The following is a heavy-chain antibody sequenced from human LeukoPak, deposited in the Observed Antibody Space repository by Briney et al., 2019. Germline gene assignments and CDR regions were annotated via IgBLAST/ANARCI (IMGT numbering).Heavy chain of an antibody. J-gene: IGHJ4*02. Sequence: GGSPRLSCAASGFTFSSYNMNWVRQAPGKGLEWLSYISSTSSTIYYADSVKGRLTISRDNAKNSLYLHMNSLRGEDTAVYYCARGDWGSNFDYWGQGTLVTVSS. CDR2: ISSTSSTI. D-gene: IGHD7-27*01. CDR3: ARGDWGSNFDY. CDR1: GFTFSSYN. V-gene: IGHV3-48*01.